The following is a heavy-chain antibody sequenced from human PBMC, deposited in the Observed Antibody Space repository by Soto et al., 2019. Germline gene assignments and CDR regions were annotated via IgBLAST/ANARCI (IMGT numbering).Heavy chain of an antibody. CDR1: GYSFTSYW. V-gene: IGHV5-51*01. CDR3: AHLHWGYYDSSGYYTWFDP. Sequence: PGESLKISCKGSGYSFTSYWIGWVRQMPGKGLEWMGIIYPGDSDTRYSPSFQGQVTISADKSISTAYLQWSSLKASDTATYYCAHLHWGYYDSSGYYTWFDPWGQGTLVTVSS. D-gene: IGHD3-22*01. J-gene: IGHJ5*02. CDR2: IYPGDSDT.